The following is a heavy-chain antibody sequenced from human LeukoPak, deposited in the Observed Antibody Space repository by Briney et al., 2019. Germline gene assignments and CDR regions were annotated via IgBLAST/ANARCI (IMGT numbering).Heavy chain of an antibody. CDR2: ISGSGGST. Sequence: GGSLRPSCAASGFTFSSYAMSWVRQAPGKGLEWVSAISGSGGSTYYADSVKGRFTISRDNSKNTLYLQMNSLRAEDTAVYYCAKSRGVMIVVVITHTFDYWGQGTLVTVSS. D-gene: IGHD3-22*01. CDR3: AKSRGVMIVVVITHTFDY. J-gene: IGHJ4*02. CDR1: GFTFSSYA. V-gene: IGHV3-23*01.